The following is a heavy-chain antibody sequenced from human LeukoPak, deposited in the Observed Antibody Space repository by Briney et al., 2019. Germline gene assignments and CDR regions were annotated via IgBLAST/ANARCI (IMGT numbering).Heavy chain of an antibody. D-gene: IGHD1-1*01. CDR1: GFTVSINY. CDR2: IYTTAKT. Sequence: GGSLRLSCTASGFTVSINYMSWVRQAPGEGLEWVSVIYTTAKTFYADSVKGRFSISRDNSKNTVYLQMNSLRAEDTAVYYSAKVSPTGRAFDCWGQGTLVTVSS. J-gene: IGHJ4*02. CDR3: AKVSPTGRAFDC. V-gene: IGHV3-53*01.